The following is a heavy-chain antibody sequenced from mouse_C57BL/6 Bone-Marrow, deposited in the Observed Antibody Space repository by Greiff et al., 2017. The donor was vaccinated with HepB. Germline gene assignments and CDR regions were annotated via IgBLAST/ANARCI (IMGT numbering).Heavy chain of an antibody. CDR2: IRNKANGYTT. J-gene: IGHJ1*03. Sequence: EVHLVESGGGLVQPGGSLSLSCAASGFTFTDYYMSWVRQPPGKALEWLGFIRNKANGYTTEYSASVKGRFTISRDNSQSILYLQMNALRAEDSATYYCARLITWYFDVWGTGTTVTVSS. CDR1: GFTFTDYY. V-gene: IGHV7-3*01. CDR3: ARLITWYFDV. D-gene: IGHD1-1*01.